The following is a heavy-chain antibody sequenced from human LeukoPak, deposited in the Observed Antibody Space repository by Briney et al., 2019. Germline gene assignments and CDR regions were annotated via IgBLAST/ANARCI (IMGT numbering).Heavy chain of an antibody. V-gene: IGHV3-74*01. J-gene: IGHJ4*02. CDR1: GFTFSTYW. CDR3: VRGGVDI. D-gene: IGHD3-9*01. CDR2: INSDGSTT. Sequence: PGGSLRLSCAASGFTFSTYWMHWVRQVPGKGQVWVSRINSDGSTTTYADSVKGRFTISRDNAKNTLYLQMNSLRAEDTAVYYCVRGGVDIWGQGTLVTVSS.